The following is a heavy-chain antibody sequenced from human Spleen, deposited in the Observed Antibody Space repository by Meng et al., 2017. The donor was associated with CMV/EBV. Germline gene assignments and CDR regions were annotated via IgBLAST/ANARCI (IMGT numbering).Heavy chain of an antibody. V-gene: IGHV3-23*01. CDR3: AKGLYHGSGGYYFDH. D-gene: IGHD3-10*01. Sequence: GRSLRLSCAASGFTFRTYAMTWVRQAPGKGLEWVSTISGSGVSTYYADSVKGRFTISRDNSKNTLYLQMTSLRAEDTAVYYCAKGLYHGSGGYYFDHWGQGTLVTVSS. CDR1: GFTFRTYA. J-gene: IGHJ4*02. CDR2: ISGSGVST.